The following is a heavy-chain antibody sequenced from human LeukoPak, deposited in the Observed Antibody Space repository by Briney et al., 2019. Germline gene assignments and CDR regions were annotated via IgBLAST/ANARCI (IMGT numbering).Heavy chain of an antibody. CDR1: GFTFSSYG. CDR3: AKGRAYGDYADV. J-gene: IGHJ6*04. D-gene: IGHD4-17*01. Sequence: QTGGSLRLSCAASGFTFSSYGMSWVRQAPGKGLEWVSTISGTSGSTYYADSVKGRFTISRDNSKNTLYLQMNSLRAEDTAVYYCAKGRAYGDYADVWAKGTMVTVSS. V-gene: IGHV3-23*01. CDR2: ISGTSGST.